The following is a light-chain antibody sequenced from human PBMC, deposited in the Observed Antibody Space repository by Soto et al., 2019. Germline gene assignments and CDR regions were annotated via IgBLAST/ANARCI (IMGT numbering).Light chain of an antibody. CDR1: QSVSSN. V-gene: IGKV3-15*01. CDR3: QQYNNWPPS. Sequence: EIVMTQSPATLSVSPGERATLSCRASQSVSSNLAWYQQKPGQAPRLLIYGASTRATVIPAWFSGSGSGTEFTLTISSLQSEDFAVYYCQQYNNWPPSFGQGTRVEIK. J-gene: IGKJ1*01. CDR2: GAS.